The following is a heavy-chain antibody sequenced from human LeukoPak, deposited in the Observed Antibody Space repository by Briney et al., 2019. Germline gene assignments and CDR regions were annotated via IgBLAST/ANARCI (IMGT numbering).Heavy chain of an antibody. CDR2: ILLDGSNK. V-gene: IGHV3-30*02. Sequence: GGSLRLSCAASGFTFSSYGMHWVRQAPGKGLEWVAFILLDGSNKYYADSVNGRFTISRDNSKNTMYLQMNSLRVDDTAVYYCAKDVYRTVGTRFIDYWGQGTLVTVSS. D-gene: IGHD1-26*01. CDR3: AKDVYRTVGTRFIDY. J-gene: IGHJ4*02. CDR1: GFTFSSYG.